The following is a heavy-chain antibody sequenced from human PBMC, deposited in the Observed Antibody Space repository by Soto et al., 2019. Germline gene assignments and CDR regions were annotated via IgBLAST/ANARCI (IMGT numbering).Heavy chain of an antibody. CDR2: IYYSGST. V-gene: IGHV4-31*03. CDR1: GGSISSGGYY. CDR3: ARAWGLRLGELSLPNWFDP. Sequence: PSETLSLTCTVSGGSISSGGYYWSWIRQHPGKGLEWIGYIYYSGSTYYNPSLKSRVTISVDTSKNQFSLKLSSVTAADTAVYYCARAWGLRLGELSLPNWFDPWDQGTLVTVSS. J-gene: IGHJ5*02. D-gene: IGHD3-16*02.